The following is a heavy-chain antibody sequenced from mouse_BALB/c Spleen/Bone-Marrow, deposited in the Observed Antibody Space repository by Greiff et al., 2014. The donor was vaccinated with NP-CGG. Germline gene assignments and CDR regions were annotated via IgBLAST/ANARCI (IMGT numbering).Heavy chain of an antibody. D-gene: IGHD1-2*01. CDR3: ARYKGFHWGMDY. Sequence: EVQLVESGPSLVKPSQTLSLTCSVTGDSITSGYWNWIRKFPGNKLEYMGYISYSGSTYYNPSLKSRISITRDTSRNQYYLQLISVTTGDAATFYCARYKGFHWGMDYWGQGTSVTVSS. V-gene: IGHV3-8*02. CDR2: ISYSGST. CDR1: GDSITSGY. J-gene: IGHJ4*01.